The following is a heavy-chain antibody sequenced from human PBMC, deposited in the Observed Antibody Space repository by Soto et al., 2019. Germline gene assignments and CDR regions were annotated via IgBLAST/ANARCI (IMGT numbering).Heavy chain of an antibody. Sequence: QVQLIQSGAEVKKPGASVKVSCKASGYTFTDSSIHWVRQAPGQGLAWVGWINPHTGDTKYAQKFQGYVTMTRDTSISTDYMDLLHLRSDDTAVYYCARDLWMNSWNTFWFDHWGQGTLVTVSS. CDR2: INPHTGDT. D-gene: IGHD3-16*01. CDR1: GYTFTDSS. J-gene: IGHJ5*02. CDR3: ARDLWMNSWNTFWFDH. V-gene: IGHV1-2*04.